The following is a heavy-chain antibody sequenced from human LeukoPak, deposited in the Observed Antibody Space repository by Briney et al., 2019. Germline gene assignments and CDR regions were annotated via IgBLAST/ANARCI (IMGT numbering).Heavy chain of an antibody. CDR2: ISYDGSNK. J-gene: IGHJ4*02. CDR1: GFTVSSKY. V-gene: IGHV3-30-3*01. CDR3: ARGDYDSSGYYLDY. D-gene: IGHD3-22*01. Sequence: GGSLRLSCAASGFTVSSKYMSWVRQAPGKGLEWVAVISYDGSNKYYADSVKGQFTISRDNSKNTLYLQMNSLRAEDTAVYYCARGDYDSSGYYLDYWGQGTLVTVSS.